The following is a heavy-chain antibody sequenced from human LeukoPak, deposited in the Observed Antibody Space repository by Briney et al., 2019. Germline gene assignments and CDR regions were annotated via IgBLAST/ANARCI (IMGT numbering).Heavy chain of an antibody. Sequence: ASVKVSCKASGYTFTGYYMHWVRQAPGQGLEWMGWISAYNGNTNYAQKLQGRVTMTTDTSTSTAYMELRSLRSDDTAVYYCARVLRELLSGSYYFDYWGQGTLVTVSS. D-gene: IGHD1-26*01. CDR1: GYTFTGYY. J-gene: IGHJ4*02. CDR2: ISAYNGNT. V-gene: IGHV1-18*04. CDR3: ARVLRELLSGSYYFDY.